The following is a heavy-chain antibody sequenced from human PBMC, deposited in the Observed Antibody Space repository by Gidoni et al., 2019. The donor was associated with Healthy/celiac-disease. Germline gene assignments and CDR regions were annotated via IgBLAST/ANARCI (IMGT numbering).Heavy chain of an antibody. J-gene: IGHJ5*02. V-gene: IGHV3-23*01. CDR1: GCTFSSHA. CDR2: ISCSGGST. CDR3: AKAPHRLSAAGTVWFDP. D-gene: IGHD6-13*01. Sequence: EALLLEYGGGSVPPVGSLIRSCSASGCTFSSHAMSWVRQAPWKGLEWVSAISCSGGSTFYADSVKCRFTISRDISKNTLYLQMNSLLAEDTAVYYCAKAPHRLSAAGTVWFDPWGQGTLVTVSS.